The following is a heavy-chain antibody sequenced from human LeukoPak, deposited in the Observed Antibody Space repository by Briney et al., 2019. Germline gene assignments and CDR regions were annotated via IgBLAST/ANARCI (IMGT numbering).Heavy chain of an antibody. CDR2: IKEDGSEK. J-gene: IGHJ4*02. V-gene: IGHV3-7*01. CDR3: ARHGRHNFDY. D-gene: IGHD5-24*01. CDR1: GLTFSNYW. Sequence: GGSLRLSCAASGLTFSNYWMSWVRQAPGKGLEWVASIKEDGSEKYYGDSVRSRFTISRDNAKSSLNLQMSSLRADDTAVYYCARHGRHNFDYWGQGTLVTVSS.